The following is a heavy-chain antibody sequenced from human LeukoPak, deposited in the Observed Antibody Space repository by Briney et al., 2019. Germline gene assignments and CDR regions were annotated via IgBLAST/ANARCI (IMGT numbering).Heavy chain of an antibody. D-gene: IGHD3-16*02. CDR3: ARVLRILRLGELSLYPLGY. CDR1: GYTFTSYG. Sequence: ASVKVSCKASGYTFTSYGISWVRQAPGQGLEWMGWISAYNGNTNYAQKLQGRATMTTDTSTSTAYMELRSLRSDDTAVYYCARVLRILRLGELSLYPLGYWGQGTLVTVSS. V-gene: IGHV1-18*01. CDR2: ISAYNGNT. J-gene: IGHJ4*02.